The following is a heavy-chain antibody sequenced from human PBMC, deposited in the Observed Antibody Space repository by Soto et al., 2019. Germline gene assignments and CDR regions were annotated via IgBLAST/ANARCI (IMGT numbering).Heavy chain of an antibody. D-gene: IGHD2-15*01. CDR1: GYTFTSYD. V-gene: IGHV1-8*01. Sequence: ASVKVSCKASGYTFTSYDINWVRQATGQGLEWMGWMNPNRGNTGYAQKFQGRVTMTRNTSISTAYMELSSLRSEDTAVYYCARAVRKVVVAATRTYYYYMDVWGKGITVTVSS. J-gene: IGHJ6*03. CDR2: MNPNRGNT. CDR3: ARAVRKVVVAATRTYYYYMDV.